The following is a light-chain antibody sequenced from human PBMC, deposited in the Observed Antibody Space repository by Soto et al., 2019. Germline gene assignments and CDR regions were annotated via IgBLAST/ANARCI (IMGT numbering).Light chain of an antibody. Sequence: EIVLTQSPASLSLSPGERATLSCRASQSVDSHLVWYQQKPGQAPRLLIFGASNRATGIPARFSGSGSGTDFTLAINRLEHDDFAVYYCQQRNDWPITFGQGTRLEIK. CDR3: QQRNDWPIT. J-gene: IGKJ5*01. V-gene: IGKV3-11*01. CDR1: QSVDSH. CDR2: GAS.